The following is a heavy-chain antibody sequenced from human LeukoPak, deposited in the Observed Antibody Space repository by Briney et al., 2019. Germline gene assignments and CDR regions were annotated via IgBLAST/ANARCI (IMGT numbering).Heavy chain of an antibody. V-gene: IGHV3-48*01. CDR3: AGSGSYYNGPFDY. Sequence: GGSLRLSCAASGFTFSSNSMNWVRQAPGKGLEWVSYISSTGGTIYYADSMKGRFTISRDNSKNTLYLQMNSLRAEDTAVYYCAGSGSYYNGPFDYWGQGTLVTVSS. D-gene: IGHD3-10*01. CDR2: ISSTGGTI. J-gene: IGHJ4*02. CDR1: GFTFSSNS.